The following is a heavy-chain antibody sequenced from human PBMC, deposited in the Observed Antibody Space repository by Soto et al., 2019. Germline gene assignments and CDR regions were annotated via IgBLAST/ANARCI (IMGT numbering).Heavy chain of an antibody. CDR2: IYYSGST. V-gene: IGHV4-59*01. CDR3: AGTGSSSWFYFDY. J-gene: IGHJ4*02. CDR1: GGSISSYY. Sequence: ETLSLTCTVSGGSISSYYWSWIRQPPGKGLEGIGYIYYSGSTNYNPSLKRRVTITVDTSKNQFSLKLSSVTAADTAVYYCAGTGSSSWFYFDYWGQGTLVTVSS. D-gene: IGHD6-13*01.